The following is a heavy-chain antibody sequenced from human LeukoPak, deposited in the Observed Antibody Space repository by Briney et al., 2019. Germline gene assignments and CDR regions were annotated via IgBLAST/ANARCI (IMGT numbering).Heavy chain of an antibody. D-gene: IGHD3-22*01. Sequence: ASVKVSCKASGYTFTSYGISWVRQAPGQGLEWVGWISAYNGNTNYAQKLQGRVTMTTDTSTSTAYMELRSLRSDDTAVYYCARWSPYSYYDSRDRAFDIWGQGTKVTVSS. J-gene: IGHJ3*02. CDR1: GYTFTSYG. CDR3: ARWSPYSYYDSRDRAFDI. V-gene: IGHV1-18*01. CDR2: ISAYNGNT.